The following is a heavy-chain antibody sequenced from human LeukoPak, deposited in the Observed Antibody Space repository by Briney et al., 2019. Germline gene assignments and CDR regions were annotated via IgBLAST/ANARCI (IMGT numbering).Heavy chain of an antibody. V-gene: IGHV4-34*01. Sequence: KPSETLSLTCAVYGGSFSGYYWSWIRQPPGKGLEWIGEINHSGSTNYNPSLKSRVTISVDTSKNQFSLKLSSVTAADTAVYYCARGGWGITIFGVVTHDAFDIWGQGTMVTVSS. CDR1: GGSFSGYY. J-gene: IGHJ3*02. D-gene: IGHD3-3*01. CDR2: INHSGST. CDR3: ARGGWGITIFGVVTHDAFDI.